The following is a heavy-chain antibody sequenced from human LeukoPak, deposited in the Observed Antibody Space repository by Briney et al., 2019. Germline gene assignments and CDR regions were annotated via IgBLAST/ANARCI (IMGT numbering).Heavy chain of an antibody. CDR1: GGSISSSSYY. CDR3: AGAVAGTFTYYFDY. D-gene: IGHD6-19*01. CDR2: IYYSGST. V-gene: IGHV4-39*01. J-gene: IGHJ4*02. Sequence: SETLSLTSTVSGGSISSSSYYWGWIRQPLGKGLEWIGSIYYSGSTYYNPSLKSRVTISVDTSKNQFSLKLSSVTAADTAVYYCAGAVAGTFTYYFDYWGQGTLVTVSS.